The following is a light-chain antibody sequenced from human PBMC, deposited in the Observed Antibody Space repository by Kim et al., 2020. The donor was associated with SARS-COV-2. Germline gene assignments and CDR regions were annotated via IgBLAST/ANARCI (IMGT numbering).Light chain of an antibody. CDR2: QDT. J-gene: IGLJ1*01. CDR3: QAWDSSTAV. CDR1: KLGNKY. Sequence: VAPGQTASITCAGDKLGNKYACWYQQKPGQSPVLVIYQDTKRPSGIPERFSGSNSGNTATLTISGTQAMDEADYYCQAWDSSTAVFGTGTKVTVL. V-gene: IGLV3-1*01.